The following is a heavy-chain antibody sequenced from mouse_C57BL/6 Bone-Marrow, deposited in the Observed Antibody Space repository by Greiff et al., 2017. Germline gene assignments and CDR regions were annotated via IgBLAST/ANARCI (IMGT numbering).Heavy chain of an antibody. D-gene: IGHD1-1*01. V-gene: IGHV10-1*01. Sequence: DVKLVESGGGLVQPKGSLKLSCAASGFSFNTYAMNWVRQAPGQGLEWVARIRSKSNNYATYYADSVKDRFTISRDDSESMLYLQMNNLKTEDTAMYYCVRLTYYYAMDYWGQGTSVTVSS. CDR3: VRLTYYYAMDY. CDR1: GFSFNTYA. CDR2: IRSKSNNYAT. J-gene: IGHJ4*01.